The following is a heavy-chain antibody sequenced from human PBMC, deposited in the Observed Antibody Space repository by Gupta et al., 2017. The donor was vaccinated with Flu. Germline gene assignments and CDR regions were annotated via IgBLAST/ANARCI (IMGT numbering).Heavy chain of an antibody. D-gene: IGHD3-10*01. V-gene: IGHV3-30*18. Sequence: QVQLVESGGGVVQLGRSLSLSGAASGFTFSSYDMHRVRQAPGKGLEWVAVISYAANYKYYADSGKGRFTISRDNSRNTLFLEMNSPRVEDTAVYYCAKDFRGYMDVWGNGTTVTVSS. J-gene: IGHJ6*04. CDR3: AKDFRGYMDV. CDR2: ISYAANYK. CDR1: GFTFSSYD.